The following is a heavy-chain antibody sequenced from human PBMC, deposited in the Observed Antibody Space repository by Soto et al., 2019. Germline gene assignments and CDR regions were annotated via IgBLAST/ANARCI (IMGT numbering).Heavy chain of an antibody. CDR3: ASMYDYQLYYYYYGMDV. J-gene: IGHJ6*02. D-gene: IGHD2-2*01. CDR1: GFNFSSYS. V-gene: IGHV3-48*02. Sequence: EVQLVESGGGLVQPGGSLRLSCAASGFNFSSYSMNWDRQAPGKGLEWVSYISSSSSTIYYADSVKGRFTISRDNAKNSLYLQMNSLRDEDTAVYYCASMYDYQLYYYYYGMDVWGRGNTVTVSS. CDR2: ISSSSSTI.